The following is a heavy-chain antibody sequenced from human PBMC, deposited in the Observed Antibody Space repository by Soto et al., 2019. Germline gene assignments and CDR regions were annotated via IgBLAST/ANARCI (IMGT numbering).Heavy chain of an antibody. D-gene: IGHD2-21*02. CDR3: ARRYGDPSSSTGFDY. CDR1: RYTFASYS. V-gene: IGHV1-18*01. Sequence: ASVKVSCKSSRYTFASYSITLVRQAPGQGLEWLGGINTYSGKTYYAQKVQGRVTLTTDTSTSTAYMDMRSLRSDDTAVYYCARRYGDPSSSTGFDYWGQGTLVTVSS. J-gene: IGHJ4*02. CDR2: INTYSGKT.